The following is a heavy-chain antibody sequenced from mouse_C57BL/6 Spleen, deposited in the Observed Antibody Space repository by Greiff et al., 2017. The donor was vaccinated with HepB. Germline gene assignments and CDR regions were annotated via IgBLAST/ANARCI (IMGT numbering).Heavy chain of an antibody. V-gene: IGHV5-9*01. Sequence: EVKLMESGGGLVKPGGSLKLSCAASGFTFSSYTMSWVRQTPEKRLEWVATISGGGGNTYYPDSVKGRFTISRDNAKNTLYLQMSSLRSEDTALYYCARRDYDYDVLDYWGQGTLVTVSA. J-gene: IGHJ3*01. CDR2: ISGGGGNT. D-gene: IGHD2-4*01. CDR3: ARRDYDYDVLDY. CDR1: GFTFSSYT.